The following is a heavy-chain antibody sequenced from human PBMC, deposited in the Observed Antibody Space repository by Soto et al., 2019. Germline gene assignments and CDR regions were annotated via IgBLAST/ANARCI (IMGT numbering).Heavy chain of an antibody. Sequence: GGSLRLSCAASGFTFSRYAMSWVRQAPGKGLEWVSAINGSGGSTSYADSVKGRFTISRDNSKNTLYLQMNSLRAEDTAVYYCAKSRVTIVRGVEYYLDFWGQGTPVTVSS. CDR1: GFTFSRYA. J-gene: IGHJ4*02. CDR3: AKSRVTIVRGVEYYLDF. CDR2: INGSGGST. V-gene: IGHV3-23*01. D-gene: IGHD3-10*01.